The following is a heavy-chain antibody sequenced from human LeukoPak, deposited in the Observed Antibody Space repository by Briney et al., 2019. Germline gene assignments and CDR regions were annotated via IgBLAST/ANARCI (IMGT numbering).Heavy chain of an antibody. CDR2: ISYSGST. J-gene: IGHJ5*02. V-gene: IGHV4-59*01. D-gene: IGHD5-12*01. CDR1: GGSISSYY. CDR3: ARGGSGYDWFDP. Sequence: SETLSLTCTVSGGSISSYYWSWIRQPPGKGLEWIGYISYSGSTNYNPSHKSRVTISLDTSKNQFSLKLSSVTAADTAVYYCARGGSGYDWFDPWGQGTLVTVSS.